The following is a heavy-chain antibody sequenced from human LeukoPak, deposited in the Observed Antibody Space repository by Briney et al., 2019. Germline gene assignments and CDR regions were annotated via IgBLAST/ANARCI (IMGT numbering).Heavy chain of an antibody. D-gene: IGHD6-13*01. Sequence: GESLKISCKGSGYSFTTYWIGWARQMPGKGLEWMGIIYPGDSDTRYSPSFQGQVTISADKSISTAYLQWSSLKASDTAMYYCARLVRNIAAGVYQFDYWGQGTLVTVSS. CDR2: IYPGDSDT. V-gene: IGHV5-51*01. CDR3: ARLVRNIAAGVYQFDY. J-gene: IGHJ4*02. CDR1: GYSFTTYW.